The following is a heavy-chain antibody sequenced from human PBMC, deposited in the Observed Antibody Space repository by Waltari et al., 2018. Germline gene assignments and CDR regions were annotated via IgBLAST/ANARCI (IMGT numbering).Heavy chain of an antibody. Sequence: QVQLQESGPGLVKPSETLSLNCTVSGGSVSSGSYYWSWIRQPPGKGLEWIGYIYYSGSTNYNPSLKSRVTISVDTSKNQFSLKLSSVTAADTAVYYCARSYSYEAYYYYYGMDVWGQGTTVTVSS. D-gene: IGHD5-18*01. CDR3: ARSYSYEAYYYYYGMDV. CDR2: IYYSGST. J-gene: IGHJ6*02. CDR1: GGSVSSGSYY. V-gene: IGHV4-61*01.